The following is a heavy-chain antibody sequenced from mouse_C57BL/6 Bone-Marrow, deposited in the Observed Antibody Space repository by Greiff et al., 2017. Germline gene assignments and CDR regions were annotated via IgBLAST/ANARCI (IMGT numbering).Heavy chain of an antibody. CDR1: GYTFTSYW. CDR3: ARHYYSNYWYFDV. D-gene: IGHD2-5*01. J-gene: IGHJ1*03. Sequence: VQLQQPGAELVKPGASVKMSCKASGYTFTSYWITWVKQRPGQGLEWIGDIYPGSGSTNYNEKFKSKATLTVDTSSSTAYLQLSSLTSEDSAVYYCARHYYSNYWYFDVWGTGTTVTGSS. V-gene: IGHV1-55*01. CDR2: IYPGSGST.